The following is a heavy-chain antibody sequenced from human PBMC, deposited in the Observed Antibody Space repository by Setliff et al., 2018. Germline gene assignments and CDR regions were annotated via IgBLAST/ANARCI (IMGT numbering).Heavy chain of an antibody. V-gene: IGHV3-7*01. CDR3: VRAFWTYSDYASLACFDY. CDR2: IKQDGSEK. D-gene: IGHD5-12*01. CDR1: GFTFSTYS. Sequence: GGSLRLSCAASGFTFSTYSLIWVRQAPGTGLEWLANIKQDGSEKFYVDSVKGRFTISRDNAKNSLYLQMNSLRAEDTAVYYCVRAFWTYSDYASLACFDYWGQGALVTVSS. J-gene: IGHJ4*02.